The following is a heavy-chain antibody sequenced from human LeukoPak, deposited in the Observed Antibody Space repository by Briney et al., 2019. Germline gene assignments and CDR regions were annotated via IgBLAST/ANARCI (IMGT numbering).Heavy chain of an antibody. CDR1: GGSISSGDYY. D-gene: IGHD3-3*01. CDR2: TYYSGGT. Sequence: SETLSLTCTVSGGSISSGDYYWSWIRQPPGKGLEWIGYTYYSGGTYYNPSLKSRVTISVDTSKNQFSLKLSSVTAADTAVYYCASSITIFGVVIYYWGQGTLVTVSS. J-gene: IGHJ4*02. CDR3: ASSITIFGVVIYY. V-gene: IGHV4-30-4*01.